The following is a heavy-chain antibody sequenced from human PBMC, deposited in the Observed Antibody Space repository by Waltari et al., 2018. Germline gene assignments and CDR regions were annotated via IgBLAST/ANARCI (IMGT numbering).Heavy chain of an antibody. CDR2: IKPSGGST. D-gene: IGHD3-3*01. V-gene: IGHV1-46*01. CDR3: ARDGRFLEWRYYYYMDV. CDR1: GYPFTSYY. J-gene: IGHJ6*03. Sequence: QVQLVQSGAEVKKPGASVKVSCKASGYPFTSYYMHWVRQAPGQGLEWMGIIKPSGGSTSYGQKFQGRVTMTRDKSTSKVYMELSSLRSEDTAVYYCARDGRFLEWRYYYYMDVWGKGTTVTISS.